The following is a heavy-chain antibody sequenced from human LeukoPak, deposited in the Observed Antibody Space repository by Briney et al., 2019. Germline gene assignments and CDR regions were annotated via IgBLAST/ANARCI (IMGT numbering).Heavy chain of an antibody. CDR3: ARDFGGIGYCSSNSCFPLDY. V-gene: IGHV3-48*01. CDR1: GFTFSSYS. J-gene: IGHJ4*02. CDR2: ISSSSSII. D-gene: IGHD2-2*01. Sequence: GGSLRLSCAASGFTFSSYSMNWVRQAPGKGLEWVSHISSSSSIIYYADSVKGRFTIPRDNAKNSLYLQVNSLRAEDTAVYYCARDFGGIGYCSSNSCFPLDYWGQGTLVTVSS.